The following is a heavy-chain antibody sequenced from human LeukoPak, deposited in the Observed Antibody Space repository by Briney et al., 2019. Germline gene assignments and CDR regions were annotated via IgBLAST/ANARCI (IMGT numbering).Heavy chain of an antibody. CDR2: IYYSGST. Sequence: SETLSLTCTVSGGSISSSSYYWGWIRQPPGKGLEWIVSIYYSGSTYYNPSLKSRVTISVDTSKNQFSLKLSSVTAADTAVYYCARRAMVRGGTYFDYWGQGTLVTVSS. CDR1: GGSISSSSYY. D-gene: IGHD3-10*01. J-gene: IGHJ4*02. CDR3: ARRAMVRGGTYFDY. V-gene: IGHV4-39*01.